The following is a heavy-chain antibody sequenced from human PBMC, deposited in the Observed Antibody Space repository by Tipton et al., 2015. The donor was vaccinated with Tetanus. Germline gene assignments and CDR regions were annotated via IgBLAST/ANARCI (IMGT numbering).Heavy chain of an antibody. J-gene: IGHJ5*02. CDR3: ARGDYDSSGLGENWFDP. V-gene: IGHV4-30-4*01. D-gene: IGHD3-22*01. Sequence: TLSLTCTVSGGSISSGDYYWSWIRQPPGKGLEWIGYIYYSGSTYYNPSLKSRVTISVDTSKNQFSLKLSSVTAADTAVYYCARGDYDSSGLGENWFDPWGQGTLVTVSS. CDR1: GGSISSGDYY. CDR2: IYYSGST.